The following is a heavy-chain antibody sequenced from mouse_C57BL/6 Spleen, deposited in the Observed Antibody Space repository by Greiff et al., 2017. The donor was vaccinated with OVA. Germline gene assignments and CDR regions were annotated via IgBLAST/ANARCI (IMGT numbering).Heavy chain of an antibody. J-gene: IGHJ4*01. D-gene: IGHD1-1*01. V-gene: IGHV3-6*01. CDR3: ARRDYYGSGGAMDY. CDR2: ISYDGSN. Sequence: EVKLMESGPGLVKPSQSLSLTCSVTGYSIPSGYYWNWIRQFPGNKLEWMGYISYDGSNNYNPSLKNRISITRDTSKNQFFLKLNSVTTEDTATYYCARRDYYGSGGAMDYWGQGTSVTVSS. CDR1: GYSIPSGYY.